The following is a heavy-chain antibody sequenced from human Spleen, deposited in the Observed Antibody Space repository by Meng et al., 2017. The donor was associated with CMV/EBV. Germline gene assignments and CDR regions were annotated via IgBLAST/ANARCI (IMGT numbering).Heavy chain of an antibody. J-gene: IGHJ4*02. Sequence: KASGGTFTSYAINWVRQAPGQGLEWMGGLIPIFGTANYAQKFQGRVTITTDESTRTTYMELSSLRSEDTAMYYCAKGSSGYQSHLFDSWGQGTLVTVSS. D-gene: IGHD3-22*01. CDR2: LIPIFGTA. V-gene: IGHV1-69*05. CDR1: GGTFTSYA. CDR3: AKGSSGYQSHLFDS.